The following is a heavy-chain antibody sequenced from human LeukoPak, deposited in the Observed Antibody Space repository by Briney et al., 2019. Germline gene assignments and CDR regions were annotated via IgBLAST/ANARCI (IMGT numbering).Heavy chain of an antibody. CDR2: TFQGGGEI. J-gene: IGHJ4*02. V-gene: IGHV3-23*01. D-gene: IGHD3-22*01. CDR1: GFTFSDFA. CDR3: VRDRDSTGYYDY. Sequence: PGGSLRLSCAASGFTFSDFAMIWVRQPPGKGLEWVSSTFQGGGEIHYADSVKGRFTISRDNSKNTLYLQTNSLRAEDTALYYCVRDRDSTGYYDYWGQGTLVTVSS.